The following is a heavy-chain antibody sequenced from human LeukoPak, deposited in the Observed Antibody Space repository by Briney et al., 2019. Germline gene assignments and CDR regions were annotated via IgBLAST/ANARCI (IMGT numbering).Heavy chain of an antibody. J-gene: IGHJ4*02. V-gene: IGHV3-48*01. D-gene: IGHD5-18*01. CDR2: ISSSSTTI. Sequence: GGSLRLSCAASGFTFSSYSTMWVRQAPGKGLEWVSYISSSSTTIHYADSVKGRFTISRDNAKNSVYLQMNSLRAEDTALYYCVKDIRRGYNFGYDQFAYWGQGTLVTVSS. CDR3: VKDIRRGYNFGYDQFAY. CDR1: GFTFSSYS.